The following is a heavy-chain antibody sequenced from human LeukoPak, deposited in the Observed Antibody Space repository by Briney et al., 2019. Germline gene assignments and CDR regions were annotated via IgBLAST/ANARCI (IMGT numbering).Heavy chain of an antibody. V-gene: IGHV4-59*01. CDR3: ARDSSYGDYFWFDP. CDR2: IHYSGST. CDR1: GGSISSYY. J-gene: IGHJ5*02. D-gene: IGHD4-17*01. Sequence: SETLSLTCTVSGGSISSYYWSWIRQPPGKGLEWIGYIHYSGSTNYSPSLKSRVTISVDTSKNQFSLKLSSVTAADTAVYYCARDSSYGDYFWFDPWGQGTLVTVSS.